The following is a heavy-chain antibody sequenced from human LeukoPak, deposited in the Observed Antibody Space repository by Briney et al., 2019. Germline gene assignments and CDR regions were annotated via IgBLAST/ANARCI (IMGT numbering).Heavy chain of an antibody. Sequence: GGSLRLSCAASGFTFSNYNMNWVRQAPGKAMEWVSSITSSGTYIFYADSVKGRFTISRDNAKNSLYLQMDSLGPEDTAVYYCARGKGGSLDYWGQGTLVTVSS. V-gene: IGHV3-21*01. CDR2: ITSSGTYI. J-gene: IGHJ4*02. CDR1: GFTFSNYN. D-gene: IGHD5-12*01. CDR3: ARGKGGSLDY.